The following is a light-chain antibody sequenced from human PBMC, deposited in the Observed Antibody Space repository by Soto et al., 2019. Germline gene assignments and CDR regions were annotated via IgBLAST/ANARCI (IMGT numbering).Light chain of an antibody. CDR3: QQYTGPPTT. Sequence: EIVLTQSPGTLSLSPGDRATLSSRASQTVSITYLTWYQQKPGQAPRLLIFGASKRATGIPDRFSGSGSGTDFTLTITRLEPEDSAVYFCQQYTGPPTTFGQGTRLEI. J-gene: IGKJ5*01. V-gene: IGKV3-20*01. CDR2: GAS. CDR1: QTVSITY.